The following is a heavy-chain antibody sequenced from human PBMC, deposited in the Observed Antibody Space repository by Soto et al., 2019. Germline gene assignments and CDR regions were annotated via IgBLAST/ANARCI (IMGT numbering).Heavy chain of an antibody. D-gene: IGHD1-26*01. Sequence: EVQLVESGGGLVRPGGSLRLSCAASGFAFSSYWMHWVRQAPGKGLVWVSRINSDGISTYYADSVKGRFTISRDNAKNTLFLQMNSLRVEDTAVYYCVPGGSGSYDWGQGTLVTVSS. V-gene: IGHV3-74*01. CDR3: VPGGSGSYD. J-gene: IGHJ4*02. CDR2: INSDGIST. CDR1: GFAFSSYW.